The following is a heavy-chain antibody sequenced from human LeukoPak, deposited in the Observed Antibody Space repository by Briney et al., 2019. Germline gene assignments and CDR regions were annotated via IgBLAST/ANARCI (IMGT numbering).Heavy chain of an antibody. J-gene: IGHJ5*02. D-gene: IGHD1-7*01. CDR1: GGSISSYF. CDR3: ARGYGTTADLLHL. V-gene: IGHV4-4*07. CDR2: IYSSGST. Sequence: PSETLSLTCTVSGGSISSYFWSWIRQPAGKGLEYIGRIYSSGSTNYNPSLKSRVTMSVDTSKNQFSLKPTSVTAADTAVYYCARGYGTTADLLHLWGQGTLVTVSS.